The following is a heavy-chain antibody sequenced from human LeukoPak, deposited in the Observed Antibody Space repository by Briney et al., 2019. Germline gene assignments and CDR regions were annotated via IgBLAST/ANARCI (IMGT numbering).Heavy chain of an antibody. D-gene: IGHD1-26*01. CDR3: ASVSSGSTFDY. CDR2: INPSGGST. V-gene: IGHV1-46*01. Sequence: GASVKVSCKTSGYTITSYYMHWVRQAPGQGLEWMGIINPSGGSTGYTQKFQGRVTMTRDTSTSTVYMELSSLTSEDTAVYYCASVSSGSTFDYWGQGTLVTVSS. J-gene: IGHJ4*02. CDR1: GYTITSYY.